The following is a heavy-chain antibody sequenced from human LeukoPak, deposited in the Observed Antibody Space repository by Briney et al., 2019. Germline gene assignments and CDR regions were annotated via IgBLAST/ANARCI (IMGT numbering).Heavy chain of an antibody. D-gene: IGHD3-10*01. Sequence: KPSQTLSLTCTVSGGSVSSGGYYWSWIRQPPGKGLEWIGYIHHTGSTNDNPSLRGRVTISVDTSKNQFSLKLSSVTAADTAVYYCARVARTLGPDYWGQGTLVTVSS. CDR1: GGSVSSGGYY. CDR3: ARVARTLGPDY. V-gene: IGHV4-61*08. CDR2: IHHTGST. J-gene: IGHJ4*02.